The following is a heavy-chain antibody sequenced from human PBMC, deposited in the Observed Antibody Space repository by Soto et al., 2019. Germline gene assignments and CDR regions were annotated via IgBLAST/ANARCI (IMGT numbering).Heavy chain of an antibody. V-gene: IGHV3-23*01. CDR3: AKTVPFNGYYNAFDY. CDR1: GFSFEGYA. CDR2: ISGGGGST. Sequence: GGSLTLSCAASGFSFEGYALTWVRLAPGKGLEWVASISGGGGSTYYADSVKGRFSISRDNSNRMVYLQMGSLTAGVTAVYYCAKTVPFNGYYNAFDYWGQGTRVTVSS. D-gene: IGHD3-9*01. J-gene: IGHJ4*02.